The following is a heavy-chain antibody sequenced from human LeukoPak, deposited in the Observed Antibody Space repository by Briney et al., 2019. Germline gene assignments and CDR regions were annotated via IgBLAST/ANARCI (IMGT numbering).Heavy chain of an antibody. CDR2: INSDGSST. J-gene: IGHJ4*02. CDR3: AKAVPKAVVTPSFDY. Sequence: GGSLRLSCAASGFTFDDYAMHWVRHAPGKGLVWVSRINSDGSSTTYADSVKGRFTISRDNAKNTLYLQMNSLRVEDTAVYYCAKAVPKAVVTPSFDYWGQGTLVTVSS. V-gene: IGHV3-74*01. D-gene: IGHD4-23*01. CDR1: GFTFDDYA.